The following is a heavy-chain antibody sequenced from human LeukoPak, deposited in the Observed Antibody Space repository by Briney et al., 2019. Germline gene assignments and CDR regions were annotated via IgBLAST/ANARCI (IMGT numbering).Heavy chain of an antibody. Sequence: PGGSLRLSCAASGFTFDDYAMHWVRQAPGKGLEWVSGISWNSGSIGYADSVKGRFTISRDNAKNSLYLQMNSLRAEDTALYYCAKDTGIAVAEYYFDYWGQGTLVTVSS. CDR2: ISWNSGSI. D-gene: IGHD6-19*01. CDR3: AKDTGIAVAEYYFDY. CDR1: GFTFDDYA. V-gene: IGHV3-9*01. J-gene: IGHJ4*02.